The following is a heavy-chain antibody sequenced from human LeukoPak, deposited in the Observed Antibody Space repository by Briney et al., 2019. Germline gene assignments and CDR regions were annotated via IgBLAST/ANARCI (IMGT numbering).Heavy chain of an antibody. J-gene: IGHJ4*02. Sequence: GGSLRLSCAASGFTFSSYAMHWVRQAPGKGLEWVAVISYDGSNKYYADSVKGRFTISRDNSKNTLYLQMNSLRAEDTAAYYCAIYYDHLDYWGQGTLVTVSS. CDR2: ISYDGSNK. CDR1: GFTFSSYA. V-gene: IGHV3-30*14. CDR3: AIYYDHLDY. D-gene: IGHD3-22*01.